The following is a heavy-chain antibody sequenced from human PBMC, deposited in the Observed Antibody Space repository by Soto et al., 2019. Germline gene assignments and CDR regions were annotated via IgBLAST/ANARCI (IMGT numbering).Heavy chain of an antibody. CDR2: IYHSGST. J-gene: IGHJ4*02. CDR3: ARVMSDYYGPGSYLGY. Sequence: QVQLQESGPGLVKPSGTLSLTCAVSSGSISSSNWWSWVRQPPGKGLEWIGEIYHSGSTNYNPSLKSRATISVDKSTNQFSLKLGSVTAADTGVYYCARVMSDYYGPGSYLGYWGEGTLDTVSS. V-gene: IGHV4-4*02. D-gene: IGHD3-10*01. CDR1: SGSISSSNW.